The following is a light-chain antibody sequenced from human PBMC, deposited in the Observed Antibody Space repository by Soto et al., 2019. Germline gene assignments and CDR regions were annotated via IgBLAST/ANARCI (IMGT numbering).Light chain of an antibody. J-gene: IGLJ1*01. Sequence: QSALTQPPSASGSPGQSVTISCAGTSSDVGGYNYVSWYQQYPGKAPKLMVYEGSKRPSGVSNRFSGSKSGNTASLTISGLQAEDEADYYCCSYAGSSTYVFGTGTKLTVL. CDR2: EGS. CDR3: CSYAGSSTYV. CDR1: SSDVGGYNY. V-gene: IGLV2-23*01.